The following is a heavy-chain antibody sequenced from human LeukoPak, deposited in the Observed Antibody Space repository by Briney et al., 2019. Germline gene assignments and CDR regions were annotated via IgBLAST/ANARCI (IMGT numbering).Heavy chain of an antibody. CDR2: IKTDGSEK. Sequence: GGSLRLSCEGSGFTFSNYWMGWVRQAPGKGLQWVANIKTDGSEKYYVDSVKGRFTISRDNAKNSLYLQMNSLRAEDTAVYYCAKDRNYLDYWGQGTLVTVSS. J-gene: IGHJ4*02. CDR1: GFTFSNYW. CDR3: AKDRNYLDY. V-gene: IGHV3-7*01.